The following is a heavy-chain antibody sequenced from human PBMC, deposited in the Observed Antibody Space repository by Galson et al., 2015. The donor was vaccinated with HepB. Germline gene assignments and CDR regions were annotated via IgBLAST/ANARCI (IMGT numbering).Heavy chain of an antibody. D-gene: IGHD3-10*01. V-gene: IGHV3-23*01. J-gene: IGHJ4*02. Sequence: SLRLSCAASGFTFSNSGMSWVRQAPGKGLEWVSVIGGNGGNRHYADSVKGRFTISRDNSKNTLFLQMNSLRAEDAAVYYCVANQYAPRSYFFFHFWGQGTLVTVSS. CDR3: VANQYAPRSYFFFHF. CDR1: GFTFSNSG. CDR2: IGGNGGNR.